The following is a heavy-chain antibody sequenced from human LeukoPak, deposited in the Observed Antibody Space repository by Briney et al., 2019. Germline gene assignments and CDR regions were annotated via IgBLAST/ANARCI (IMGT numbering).Heavy chain of an antibody. CDR2: IWHDGSND. V-gene: IGHV3-33*01. Sequence: GGSLRLSCAASGFIFSSYGMHWVRQAPGKGLEWVARIWHDGSNDDYADSVKGRFIISRDNSKNTLYLQMNSLRAEDTAIYYCARVTGDYYDTSGAFDYWGQGTLVTVSS. J-gene: IGHJ4*02. CDR1: GFIFSSYG. CDR3: ARVTGDYYDTSGAFDY. D-gene: IGHD3-22*01.